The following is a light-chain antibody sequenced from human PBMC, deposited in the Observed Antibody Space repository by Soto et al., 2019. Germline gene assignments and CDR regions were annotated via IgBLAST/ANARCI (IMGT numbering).Light chain of an antibody. CDR1: SSDLNDYNY. V-gene: IGLV2-14*01. CDR2: EVS. J-gene: IGLJ3*02. Sequence: QSVLTQPASVSGSPGQSITISCTGTSSDLNDYNYVSWYQQHPGKAPKLMIYEVSNRPSGVSNRFSGSKSGNTASLTISGLQAEDEADYYCSSYTSSSTWVFGGGTKLTVL. CDR3: SSYTSSSTWV.